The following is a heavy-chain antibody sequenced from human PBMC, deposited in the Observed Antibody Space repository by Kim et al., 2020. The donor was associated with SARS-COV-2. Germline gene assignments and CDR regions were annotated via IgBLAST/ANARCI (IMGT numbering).Heavy chain of an antibody. CDR1: GFTFSSYS. V-gene: IGHV3-21*01. Sequence: GGSLRLSCAASGFTFSSYSMNWVRQAPGKGLEWVSSISSSSSYIYYADSVKGRFTISRDNAKNSLYLQMNSLRAEDTAVYYCARDLWLGELSPDFDYWGQGTLVTVSS. J-gene: IGHJ4*02. CDR3: ARDLWLGELSPDFDY. CDR2: ISSSSSYI. D-gene: IGHD3-10*01.